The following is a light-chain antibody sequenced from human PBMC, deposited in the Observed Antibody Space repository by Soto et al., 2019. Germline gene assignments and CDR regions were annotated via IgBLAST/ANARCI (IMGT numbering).Light chain of an antibody. CDR3: SSYASTSTAV. CDR1: SSDFGAYNY. V-gene: IGLV2-14*01. CDR2: EVN. J-gene: IGLJ1*01. Sequence: QSALTQPASVSGSPGQSITISCTGTSSDFGAYNYVSWYQQHPGKAPKLMIYEVNSRPSGVSNRFSGSKSGITASLTISGLQAEDEADYYCSSYASTSTAVFGTGNKVTVL.